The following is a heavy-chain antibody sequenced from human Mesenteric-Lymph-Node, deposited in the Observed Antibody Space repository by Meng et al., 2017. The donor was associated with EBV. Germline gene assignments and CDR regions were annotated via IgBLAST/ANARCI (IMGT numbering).Heavy chain of an antibody. CDR1: GDSVSSNSAA. CDR3: ASSRPLAGNWNYHY. CDR2: TYYRSKWYN. D-gene: IGHD1-7*01. J-gene: IGHJ4*02. V-gene: IGHV6-1*01. Sequence: QVQLQQSGPGLVKPSQTLSLTCAIPGDSVSSNSAAWNWIRQSPSRGLEWPGRTYYRSKWYNDYAVSVKSRITINPDTSKNQFSLQLNSVTPEDTAVYYCASSRPLAGNWNYHYWGQGTLGTVSS.